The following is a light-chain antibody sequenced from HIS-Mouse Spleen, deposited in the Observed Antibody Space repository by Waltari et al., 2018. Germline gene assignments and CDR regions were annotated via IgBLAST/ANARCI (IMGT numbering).Light chain of an antibody. Sequence: QSALTQPRSVSGSPGQSVTISCTGTSSDVGGYNYVSWYQQHPGKAPKLMIYDVSKRRSGVPDRFSGYKSGNTASLTISGLQAEDAADYYCCSYAGSYTLFGGGTKLTVL. CDR3: CSYAGSYTL. V-gene: IGLV2-11*01. J-gene: IGLJ2*01. CDR1: SSDVGGYNY. CDR2: DVS.